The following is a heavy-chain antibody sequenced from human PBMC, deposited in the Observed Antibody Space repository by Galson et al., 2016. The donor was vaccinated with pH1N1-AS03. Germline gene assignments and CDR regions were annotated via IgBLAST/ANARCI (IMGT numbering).Heavy chain of an antibody. D-gene: IGHD3-10*01. CDR3: ATYGSGSRGGFDY. V-gene: IGHV1-46*01. Sequence: SVKVSCKASGYTFSRYYVHWMRQAPGQGPEWMGVIDPSIGSTTYAQKFQGRVNMTRDTATTTAYMELRSLRSDDTAVYYCATYGSGSRGGFDYWGQGAQITVSS. J-gene: IGHJ4*02. CDR1: GYTFSRYY. CDR2: IDPSIGST.